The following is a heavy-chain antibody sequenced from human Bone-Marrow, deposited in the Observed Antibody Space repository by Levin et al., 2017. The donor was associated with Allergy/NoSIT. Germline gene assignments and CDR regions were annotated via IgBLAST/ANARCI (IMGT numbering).Heavy chain of an antibody. CDR2: IYYSGST. V-gene: IGHV4-39*07. CDR3: ARDRDGSSWYRTNVRFDY. CDR1: GGSISSSSYY. D-gene: IGHD6-13*01. Sequence: ASETLSLTCTVSGGSISSSSYYWGWIRQPPGKGLEWIGSIYYSGSTYYNPSLKSRVTISVDTSKNQFSLKLSSVTAADTAVYYCARDRDGSSWYRTNVRFDYWGQGTLVTVSS. J-gene: IGHJ4*02.